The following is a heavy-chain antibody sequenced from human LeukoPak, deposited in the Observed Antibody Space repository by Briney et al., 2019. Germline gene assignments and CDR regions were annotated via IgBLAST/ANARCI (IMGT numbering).Heavy chain of an antibody. Sequence: GGSLGLSCAASGFTFSSYSMNWVRQAPGKGLEWVSSISSSSSYIYYADSVKGRFTISRDNAKNSLYLQMNSLRAEDTAVYYCARDQFGELIFDYWGQGTLVTVSS. D-gene: IGHD3-10*01. CDR3: ARDQFGELIFDY. CDR1: GFTFSSYS. V-gene: IGHV3-21*01. J-gene: IGHJ4*02. CDR2: ISSSSSYI.